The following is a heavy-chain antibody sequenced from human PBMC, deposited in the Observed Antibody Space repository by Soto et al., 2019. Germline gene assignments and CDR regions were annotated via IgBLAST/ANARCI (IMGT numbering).Heavy chain of an antibody. Sequence: GGSLRLSCAASGFTFTRYSMNWVRQAPGKGLEWVSVIYSGGVTYYAGSVKGRFSITRDSSKNTVYLQMNSLKAEDTAMYYCARDPSTTGYYGLDVWGQGTTVTVSS. CDR3: ARDPSTTGYYGLDV. J-gene: IGHJ6*02. D-gene: IGHD3-10*01. CDR1: GFTFTRYS. V-gene: IGHV3-53*01. CDR2: IYSGGVT.